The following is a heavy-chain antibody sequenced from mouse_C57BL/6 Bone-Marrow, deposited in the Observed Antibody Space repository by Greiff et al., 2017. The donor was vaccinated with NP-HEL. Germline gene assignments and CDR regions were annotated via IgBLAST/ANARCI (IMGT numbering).Heavy chain of an antibody. D-gene: IGHD2-4*01. Sequence: DVMLVESGGGLVKPGGSLKLSCAASGFTFSSYAMSWVRQTPEKRLEWVATISDGGSYTSYPDNVKGRFTISRDNAKNNLYLQMSHLKSEDTAMYYCARECDYDGDYAMDYWGQGTSVTVSS. CDR3: ARECDYDGDYAMDY. CDR2: ISDGGSYT. V-gene: IGHV5-4*01. CDR1: GFTFSSYA. J-gene: IGHJ4*01.